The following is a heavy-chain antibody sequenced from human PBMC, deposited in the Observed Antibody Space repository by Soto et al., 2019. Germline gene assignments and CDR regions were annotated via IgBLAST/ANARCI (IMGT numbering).Heavy chain of an antibody. CDR1: GFTFSSYA. V-gene: IGHV3-23*01. Sequence: EVQLLESGGGLVQPGGSLRLSCAASGFTFSSYAMSWVRQAPGKGLEWVSAISGSGGSTYYADSVKGRFTISRDNSKNTLYLQMNSLRAEDTAVYYCAKDLITVTADYYYYYMDVWGKGTTVTVSS. CDR2: ISGSGGST. CDR3: AKDLITVTADYYYYYMDV. J-gene: IGHJ6*03. D-gene: IGHD2-21*02.